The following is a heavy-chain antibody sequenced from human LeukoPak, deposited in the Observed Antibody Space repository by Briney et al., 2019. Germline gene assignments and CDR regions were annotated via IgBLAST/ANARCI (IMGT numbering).Heavy chain of an antibody. Sequence: PSETLSLTCTVSGGSIISYYWSWIRQPPGKGLEWIGSIYHSGSTYYNPSLKSRVTISVDTSKNQFSLKLSSVTAADTAVYYCLGGLGATTGFFDYWGQGTLVTVSS. D-gene: IGHD1-26*01. J-gene: IGHJ4*02. CDR2: IYHSGST. V-gene: IGHV4-59*04. CDR3: LGGLGATTGFFDY. CDR1: GGSIISYY.